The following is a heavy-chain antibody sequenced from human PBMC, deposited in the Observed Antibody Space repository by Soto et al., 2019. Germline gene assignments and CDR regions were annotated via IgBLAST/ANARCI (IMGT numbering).Heavy chain of an antibody. J-gene: IGHJ4*02. CDR3: ARGPRVWAVVVPAAMPYFDY. Sequence: SETLSLTCTVSGGSISRNIYYWGWIRQAPGKGLEWIGNIHYSGSTYYDSSLQSRVTISIDTSKNQFSLKLSSVTATDTAVYYCARGPRVWAVVVPAAMPYFDYWGQGTLVTVSS. CDR2: IHYSGST. V-gene: IGHV4-39*02. D-gene: IGHD2-2*01. CDR1: GGSISRNIYY.